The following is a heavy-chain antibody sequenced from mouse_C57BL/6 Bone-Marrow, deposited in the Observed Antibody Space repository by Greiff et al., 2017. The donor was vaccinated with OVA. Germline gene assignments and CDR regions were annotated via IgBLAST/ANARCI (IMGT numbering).Heavy chain of an antibody. V-gene: IGHV5-6*01. CDR3: ARHEGRRTPWFAY. CDR2: ISSGGSYT. Sequence: EVHLVESGGDLVKPGGSLKLSCAASGFTFSSYGMSWVRQTPDKRLEWVATISSGGSYTYYPDSVKGRFTISRDNAKNTLYLQMSSLKSEDTAMYYCARHEGRRTPWFAYWGQGTLVTVSA. CDR1: GFTFSSYG. J-gene: IGHJ3*01.